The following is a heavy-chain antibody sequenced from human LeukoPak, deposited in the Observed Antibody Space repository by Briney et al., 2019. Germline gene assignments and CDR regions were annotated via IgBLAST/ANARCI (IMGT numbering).Heavy chain of an antibody. CDR1: GGSISSSSYY. V-gene: IGHV4-39*01. Sequence: ASETLSLTCTVSGGSISSSSYYWGWIRQPPGKGLEWIGSIYYSGRTYYNPSLKSRVTISVDTSKNQFSLQLSSVPAADTAVYYCASIVGATFLDFWGQGTLVTVSS. CDR3: ASIVGATFLDF. J-gene: IGHJ4*02. CDR2: IYYSGRT. D-gene: IGHD1-26*01.